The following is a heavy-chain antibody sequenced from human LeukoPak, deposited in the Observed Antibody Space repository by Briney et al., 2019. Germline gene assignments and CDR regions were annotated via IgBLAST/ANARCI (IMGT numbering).Heavy chain of an antibody. V-gene: IGHV1-69*13. CDR3: ARGPTSLGYCILLCWGYMDV. CDR2: IIPIFGTA. Sequence: SVKVSCKASGGTFSSYAISWVRQAPGQGLEWMGGIIPIFGTANYAQKFQGRVTITADESTSTAYMELSSLRSEDTAVYYCARGPTSLGYCILLCWGYMDVWGKGTTVTVSS. D-gene: IGHD2-15*01. J-gene: IGHJ6*03. CDR1: GGTFSSYA.